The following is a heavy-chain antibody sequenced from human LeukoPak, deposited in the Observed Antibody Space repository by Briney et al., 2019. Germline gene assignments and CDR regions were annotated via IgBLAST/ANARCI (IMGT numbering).Heavy chain of an antibody. CDR3: ARARSGSYCSGY. D-gene: IGHD1-26*01. J-gene: IGHJ4*02. Sequence: PGGSLRLSCAASGFTFSSYSMNWVRQAPGKGLEWVSSISSSSSYIYYADSVKGRFTISRDNAKNSLYLQMNSLRAEDTAVHYCARARSGSYCSGYWGQGTLVTVSS. V-gene: IGHV3-21*01. CDR1: GFTFSSYS. CDR2: ISSSSSYI.